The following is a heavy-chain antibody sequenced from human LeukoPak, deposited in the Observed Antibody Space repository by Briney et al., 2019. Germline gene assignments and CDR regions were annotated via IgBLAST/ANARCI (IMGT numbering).Heavy chain of an antibody. J-gene: IGHJ4*02. CDR1: GFSFSTYG. Sequence: GGSLRLSCAATGFSFSTYGMHWVRQAPGKGLEWVAAISNDGNRKYYADSVKGRFTISRDNPKNTLFLQMNSLRTEDTAVYFCAKVKWKLIGYFDYWGQGTLVTVSS. CDR2: ISNDGNRK. V-gene: IGHV3-30*18. D-gene: IGHD1-20*01. CDR3: AKVKWKLIGYFDY.